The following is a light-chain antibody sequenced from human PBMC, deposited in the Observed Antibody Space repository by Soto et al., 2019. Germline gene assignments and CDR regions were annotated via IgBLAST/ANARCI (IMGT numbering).Light chain of an antibody. Sequence: QSALTQPSSVSGSPGQSITISCTGTSSDVGGYNYVSWYQQHPGKAPKLMIYDVRNRPSGXSNXFSGSKSGNTASLTISGLQAEDEADYYCSSYTSSSSYVFGPGTKLTVL. CDR1: SSDVGGYNY. CDR2: DVR. V-gene: IGLV2-14*01. J-gene: IGLJ1*01. CDR3: SSYTSSSSYV.